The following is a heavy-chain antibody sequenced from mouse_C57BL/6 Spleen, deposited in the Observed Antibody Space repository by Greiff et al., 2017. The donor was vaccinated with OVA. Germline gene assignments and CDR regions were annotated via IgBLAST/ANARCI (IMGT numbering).Heavy chain of an antibody. CDR1: GFNIKDYY. CDR3: TTGYYGSSYSYFDV. Sequence: VQLQQSGAELVRPGASVKLSCTASGFNIKDYYMHWVKQRPEQGLEWTGRIDPEDGDTEYAPKFQGKATMTADTSSNTAYLQLSSLTSEDTAVYYCTTGYYGSSYSYFDVWGTGTTVTVSS. D-gene: IGHD1-1*01. J-gene: IGHJ1*03. V-gene: IGHV14-1*01. CDR2: IDPEDGDT.